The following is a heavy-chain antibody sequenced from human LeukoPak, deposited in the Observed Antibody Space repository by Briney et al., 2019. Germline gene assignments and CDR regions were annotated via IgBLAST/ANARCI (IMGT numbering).Heavy chain of an antibody. CDR3: ARDRAWNYFDY. D-gene: IGHD3-3*01. J-gene: IGHJ4*02. V-gene: IGHV3-48*01. Sequence: GGSLRLSCAASGFTFNAFGMNWVRQAPGKGLEWVSYIGTTSGAIYYADSVKGRFTISRDNSKNTLYLQMDSLRAEDTAVYYCARDRAWNYFDYWGQGTLVTVSS. CDR2: IGTTSGAI. CDR1: GFTFNAFG.